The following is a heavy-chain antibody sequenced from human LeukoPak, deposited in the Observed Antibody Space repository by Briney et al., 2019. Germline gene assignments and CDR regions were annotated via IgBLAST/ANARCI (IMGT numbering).Heavy chain of an antibody. J-gene: IGHJ4*02. V-gene: IGHV4-59*01. D-gene: IGHD3-10*01. CDR1: GDSISTYY. CDR2: IYYRVTS. CDR3: ARAVGGDGSGSL. Sequence: SETLSLTCTVSGDSISTYYWSWIRQPPGKGLEWIGYIYYRVTSDYNPSLKSRVTMSVDMSTRQISLKLSSVTAADAAVYYCARAVGGDGSGSLWGPGTLVTVSS.